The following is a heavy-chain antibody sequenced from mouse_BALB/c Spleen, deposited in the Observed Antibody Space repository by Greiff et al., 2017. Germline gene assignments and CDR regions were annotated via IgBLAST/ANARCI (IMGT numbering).Heavy chain of an antibody. CDR3: ARNYGNPAWFAY. V-gene: IGHV1S137*01. D-gene: IGHD2-1*01. Sequence: QVQLKESGAELVRPGVSVKISCKGSGYTFTDYAMHWVKQSHAKSLEWIGVISTYYGDASYNQKFKGKATMTVDKSSSTAYMELARLTSEDSAIYYCARNYGNPAWFAYWGQGTLVTVSA. J-gene: IGHJ3*01. CDR1: GYTFTDYA. CDR2: ISTYYGDA.